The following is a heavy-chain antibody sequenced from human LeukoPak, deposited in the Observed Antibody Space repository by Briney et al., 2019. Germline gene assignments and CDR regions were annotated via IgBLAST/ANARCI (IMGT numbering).Heavy chain of an antibody. J-gene: IGHJ4*02. V-gene: IGHV3-33*01. Sequence: GGSLRLSCVASGFTFTTYGTHWVRQAPGKGLEWVAVIRSDGSSEYYADSVKGRFIISRDNSKNTLYLQMNSLRVEDTAMYYCARYCSGGTCYVGLIWGQGTLVTVSS. CDR2: IRSDGSSE. D-gene: IGHD2-15*01. CDR3: ARYCSGGTCYVGLI. CDR1: GFTFTTYG.